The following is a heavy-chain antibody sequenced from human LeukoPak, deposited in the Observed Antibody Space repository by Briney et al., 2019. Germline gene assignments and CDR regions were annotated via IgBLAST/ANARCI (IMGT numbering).Heavy chain of an antibody. CDR1: GGSFSGYY. Sequence: SETLSLTCAVYGGSFSGYYWSWIRQPPGKGLEWIGEINHSGSTNYNPSLKSRVTISVDTSKNRFSLKLSSVTAADTAVYYCARAGYGAFRIFDLWGRGTLVTVSS. CDR3: ARAGYGAFRIFDL. D-gene: IGHD4-17*01. CDR2: INHSGST. V-gene: IGHV4-34*01. J-gene: IGHJ2*01.